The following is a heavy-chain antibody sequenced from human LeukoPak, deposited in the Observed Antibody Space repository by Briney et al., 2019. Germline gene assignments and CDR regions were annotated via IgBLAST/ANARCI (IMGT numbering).Heavy chain of an antibody. V-gene: IGHV4-4*02. Sequence: SGTLSLTCGVSGGSVINTNWWTWVRQPPGKGLEWIGEVHLDGRTNYNPSLESRLTMSVDVSENQVSLKLTTVTAADTAVYYCAREGGFYRPLDYSGQGTLVTVSS. D-gene: IGHD3-3*01. CDR1: GGSVINTNW. CDR2: VHLDGRT. CDR3: AREGGFYRPLDY. J-gene: IGHJ4*02.